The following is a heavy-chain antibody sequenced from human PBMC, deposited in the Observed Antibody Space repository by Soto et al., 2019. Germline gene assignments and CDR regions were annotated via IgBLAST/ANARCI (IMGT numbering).Heavy chain of an antibody. CDR3: AKNERREYSYGVDFDY. Sequence: QVHLVESGGGVVQPGRSLRLSCAASGFTFRSYGMHWVRQAPGKGLEWVAVIWFDGSNKYYADSVKGRFTISRDNSKNTLYLQMNTLRAEDTAVYYCAKNERREYSYGVDFDYWGQGTLVTVSS. CDR2: IWFDGSNK. J-gene: IGHJ4*02. V-gene: IGHV3-33*06. D-gene: IGHD5-18*01. CDR1: GFTFRSYG.